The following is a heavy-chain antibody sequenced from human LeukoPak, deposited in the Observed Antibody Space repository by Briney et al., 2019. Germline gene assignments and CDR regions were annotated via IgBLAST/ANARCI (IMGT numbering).Heavy chain of an antibody. Sequence: GASVKVSCKASGYTFTSYDINWVRQATGQGLEWMGWMNPNSGNTGYAQKFQGRVTMTRNTSISTAYMELSSLRSDDTAVYYCASSYCSSTSCSTFDYWGQGTLVTVSS. D-gene: IGHD2-2*01. CDR3: ASSYCSSTSCSTFDY. CDR1: GYTFTSYD. V-gene: IGHV1-8*01. CDR2: MNPNSGNT. J-gene: IGHJ4*02.